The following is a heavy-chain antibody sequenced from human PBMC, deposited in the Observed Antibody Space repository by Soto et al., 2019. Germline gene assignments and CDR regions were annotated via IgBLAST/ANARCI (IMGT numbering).Heavy chain of an antibody. D-gene: IGHD3-10*01. Sequence: PSETLSLTCAVSGGSISSGGYSWSWVRQPPGKGLEWIGYIYHSGSTYYNPSLKSRVTISVDRSKNQFFLRLRSVTAADTAVYYCARRYGSAFDIWGQGTMVPVSS. V-gene: IGHV4-30-2*01. CDR3: ARRYGSAFDI. CDR2: IYHSGST. J-gene: IGHJ3*02. CDR1: GGSISSGGYS.